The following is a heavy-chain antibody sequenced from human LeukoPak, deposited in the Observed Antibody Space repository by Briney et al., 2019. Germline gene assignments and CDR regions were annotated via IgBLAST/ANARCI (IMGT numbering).Heavy chain of an antibody. J-gene: IGHJ4*01. CDR1: GGSISSYY. CDR3: ARHDEECPGEYCFLLSFDY. Sequence: SETLSLTCTVSGGSISSYYWSWIRQSPGKGLEWIGYVHSSGRTDYNPSLRSRVSMSADTSKSQLSLRLTSVTAADTAVYFCARHDEECPGEYCFLLSFDYWGPGSLVTVSS. CDR2: VHSSGRT. V-gene: IGHV4-59*08. D-gene: IGHD2-8*02.